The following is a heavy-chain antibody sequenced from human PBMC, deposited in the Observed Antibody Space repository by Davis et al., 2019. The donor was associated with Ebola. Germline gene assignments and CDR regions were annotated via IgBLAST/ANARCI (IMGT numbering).Heavy chain of an antibody. D-gene: IGHD3-22*01. Sequence: GESLKISCAASEFTVSSNYMAWVRQAPGKGLEWVSVIYSGGKTYYADSVKGRFSISRDNSKNTLYLQMNSLRAEDTALYSCTKGDRDYSSSPFDYWGQGTLVTVSS. V-gene: IGHV3-66*01. CDR1: EFTVSSNY. J-gene: IGHJ4*02. CDR3: TKGDRDYSSSPFDY. CDR2: IYSGGKT.